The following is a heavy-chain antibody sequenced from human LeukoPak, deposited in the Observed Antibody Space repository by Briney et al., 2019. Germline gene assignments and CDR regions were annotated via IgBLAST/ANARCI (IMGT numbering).Heavy chain of an antibody. CDR1: GGSVSSTNW. Sequence: PGGSLRLSCGVSGGSVSSTNWWTWIRQPPGKGLEWIGEVHLDGRTNFNPSLKSRLTMSVDLSENHVSLKLTSVTAADTAVYYCAREGGFYRPLDYSGQGTLVTVSS. V-gene: IGHV4-4*02. CDR3: AREGGFYRPLDY. J-gene: IGHJ4*02. CDR2: VHLDGRT. D-gene: IGHD6-25*01.